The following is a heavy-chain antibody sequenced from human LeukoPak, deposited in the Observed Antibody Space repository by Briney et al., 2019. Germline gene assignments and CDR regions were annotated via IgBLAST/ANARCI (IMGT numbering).Heavy chain of an antibody. CDR3: ARVAKYYYGSETYYFFEH. V-gene: IGHV3-74*01. Sequence: GGSLRLSCAASGFSFSDTWMHWVRQAPGKGLVWVSRIRNDGSDTRYAESVKGRFTISRDNAKNTLYLQMNSLRAEDTAVYYCARVAKYYYGSETYYFFEHWGQGTPVTASS. J-gene: IGHJ4*02. CDR1: GFSFSDTW. D-gene: IGHD3-10*01. CDR2: IRNDGSDT.